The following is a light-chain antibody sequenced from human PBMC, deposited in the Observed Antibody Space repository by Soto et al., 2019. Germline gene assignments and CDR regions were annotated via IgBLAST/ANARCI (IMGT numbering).Light chain of an antibody. CDR1: SSDAGNYRF. CDR3: CSYTTSSTLV. Sequence: QLVLTQPPSASGSPGQTVTISCTGTSSDAGNYRFVSWYQQHPGSAPKLILYEVSERPSWVPDRFSGSKSDNTASLTVSGLQAEDEADYFCCSYTTSSTLVCGTGTKLTVL. CDR2: EVS. J-gene: IGLJ1*01. V-gene: IGLV2-8*01.